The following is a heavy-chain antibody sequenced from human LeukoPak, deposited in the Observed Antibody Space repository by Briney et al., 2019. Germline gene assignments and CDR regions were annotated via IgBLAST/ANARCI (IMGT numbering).Heavy chain of an antibody. CDR1: GGSISSTTYY. J-gene: IGHJ6*03. CDR3: AREGRYRYGYNEYHSYMDI. Sequence: SETLSLTCSVSGGSISSTTYYWGWIRQPPGKGLEWIGSISYSGSTYYNPSLKSRVTISLDMSNNQFSLKLSSVTAAETAVYYCAREGRYRYGYNEYHSYMDIWGKGTTVTVSS. D-gene: IGHD5-24*01. CDR2: ISYSGST. V-gene: IGHV4-39*07.